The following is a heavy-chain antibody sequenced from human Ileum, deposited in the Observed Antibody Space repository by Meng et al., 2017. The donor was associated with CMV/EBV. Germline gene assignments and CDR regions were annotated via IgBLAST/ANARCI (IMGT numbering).Heavy chain of an antibody. CDR3: AREVPGSIYFDY. CDR1: GYTFTGYY. Sequence: ASVKVSCKTSGYTFTGYYMHWVRQAPGQGLEWMGWINPNSGGTNFAQKFQGRVTVTRDTSISTAYMELSRLRSDDTAVYYCAREVPGSIYFDYWGQGTLVTVS. V-gene: IGHV1-2*02. J-gene: IGHJ4*02. CDR2: INPNSGGT.